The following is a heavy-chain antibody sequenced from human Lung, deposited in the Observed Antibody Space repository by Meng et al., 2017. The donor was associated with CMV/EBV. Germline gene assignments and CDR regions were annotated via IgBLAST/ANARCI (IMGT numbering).Heavy chain of an antibody. J-gene: IGHJ6*02. Sequence: GGSXRLXCAASGFTFDDYGMSWVRQAPGKGLEWVSGINWNGGSTGYADSVKGRFTISRDNAKNSLYLQMNSLRAEDTALYYCAREEYSSSSQAGQYYYYYYGMDVXGQGXTVTVSS. D-gene: IGHD6-6*01. V-gene: IGHV3-20*04. CDR2: INWNGGST. CDR1: GFTFDDYG. CDR3: AREEYSSSSQAGQYYYYYYGMDV.